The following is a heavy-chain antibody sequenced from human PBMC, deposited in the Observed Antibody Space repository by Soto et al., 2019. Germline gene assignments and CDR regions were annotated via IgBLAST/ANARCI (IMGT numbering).Heavy chain of an antibody. CDR2: IDNDGSGT. J-gene: IGHJ4*02. V-gene: IGHV3-74*01. Sequence: EVQLVESGGGLVQPGGSLRLSCAASGIIFTNYWMHWVRQAPGKGLVWVSRIDNDGSGTRYADSVKGRFTISRDNAKNTVYLHIRRLGAEDKAVYYCTTAFEYWGQGTLVTVSS. CDR3: TTAFEY. CDR1: GIIFTNYW.